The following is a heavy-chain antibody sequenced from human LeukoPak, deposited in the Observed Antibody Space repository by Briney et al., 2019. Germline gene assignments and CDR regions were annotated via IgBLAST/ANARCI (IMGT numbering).Heavy chain of an antibody. D-gene: IGHD3-10*01. J-gene: IGHJ4*02. CDR2: INWNGERT. Sequence: GGALTLSCAASGFTFHDYDMSWVRQSPRKGLEWVSGINWNGERTDYAHSVKGRCTISRDNAKKSLYLQMNSLGASGTAFYYCARRDYYGSGSPDFWGEGALVTVSS. V-gene: IGHV3-20*04. CDR1: GFTFHDYD. CDR3: ARRDYYGSGSPDF.